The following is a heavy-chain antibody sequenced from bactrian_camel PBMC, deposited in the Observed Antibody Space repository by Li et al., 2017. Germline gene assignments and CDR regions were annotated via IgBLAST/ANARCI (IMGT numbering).Heavy chain of an antibody. CDR2: ITSDGSTT. D-gene: IGHD5*01. V-gene: IGHV3S40*01. Sequence: VQLVESGGDLVQAGGSLRLSCAASGFTFSRYSLSWVRQAPGKGLEWVSLITSDGSTTYYADSVKGRFTISRDNAKNTVYLQLYSLQSEDMAMYYCTRDLGWSTFEYWGQGTQVTVS. CDR3: TRDLGWSTFEY. J-gene: IGHJ4*01. CDR1: GFTFSRYS.